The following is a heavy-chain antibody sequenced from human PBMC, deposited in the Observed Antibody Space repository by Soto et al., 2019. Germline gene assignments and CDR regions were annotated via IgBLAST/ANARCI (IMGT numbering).Heavy chain of an antibody. CDR3: ARAPVGMDSINFFDH. D-gene: IGHD2-8*01. CDR2: IYNGGRT. CDR1: GDSISSDGYH. J-gene: IGHJ4*02. Sequence: LSLTCTVSGDSISSDGYHWSWIRQSPGKGLEWIGYIYNGGRTFHRPSLESRINMSLDATKNSYSLRLTSVTAADTAVYYCARAPVGMDSINFFDHWGQGILVTVS. V-gene: IGHV4-30-4*01.